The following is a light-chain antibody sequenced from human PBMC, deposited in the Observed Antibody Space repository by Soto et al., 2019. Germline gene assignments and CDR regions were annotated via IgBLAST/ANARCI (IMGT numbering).Light chain of an antibody. J-gene: IGKJ1*01. CDR2: DTS. V-gene: IGKV3-20*01. Sequence: ETVLTQSPGTLSLSPGERATVSCRASQSVGGSSLAWYQQRPGQAPRLLIYDTSKRATGIPDRFSGSGSGTDFTLTISCLQSEDFATYYCQQYYSYPPWTFGQGTKVDIK. CDR1: QSVGGSS. CDR3: QQYYSYPPWT.